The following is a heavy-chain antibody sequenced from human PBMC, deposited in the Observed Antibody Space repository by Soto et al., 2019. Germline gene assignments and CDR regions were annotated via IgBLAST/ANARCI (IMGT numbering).Heavy chain of an antibody. J-gene: IGHJ4*02. CDR2: IIPIFGTA. CDR1: GGTFSSYA. Sequence: ASVKVSCKASGGTFSSYAISWVRQAPGQGLEWMGGIIPIFGTANYAQKFQGRVTITADESTSTAYMELSSLRSEDTAVYYCATDSSGYQTFDYWGQGTLVTVSS. D-gene: IGHD3-22*01. V-gene: IGHV1-69*13. CDR3: ATDSSGYQTFDY.